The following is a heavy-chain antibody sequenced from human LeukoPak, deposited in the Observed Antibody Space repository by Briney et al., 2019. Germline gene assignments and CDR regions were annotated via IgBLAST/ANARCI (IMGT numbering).Heavy chain of an antibody. CDR1: GGSFSGYY. Sequence: SEGLSLTCAVYGGSFSGYYWSGIRRPPGKGLEWIGEINHSGSTNYNPSLKSRVTLSVDTSKNQFSLKLSSVTAADTAVYYCASPAAGRSYYYYYMDVWGKGTTVTVSS. V-gene: IGHV4-34*01. CDR2: INHSGST. D-gene: IGHD6-13*01. J-gene: IGHJ6*03. CDR3: ASPAAGRSYYYYYMDV.